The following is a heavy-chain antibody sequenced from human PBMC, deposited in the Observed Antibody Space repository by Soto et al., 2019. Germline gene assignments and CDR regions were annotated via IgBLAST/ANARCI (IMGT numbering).Heavy chain of an antibody. CDR2: ISGSGGST. J-gene: IGHJ2*01. CDR1: GFTFSSYA. Sequence: EVQLLESGGGLVQPGGSLRLSCAASGFTFSSYAMKWVRQAPGKGLEWVSVISGSGGSTYYADSVKGRFTISRDNSKNTLYLQMNTLRAEDTAVYYCAKRTTGWYFNLWGRGTLVTVSS. V-gene: IGHV3-23*01. CDR3: AKRTTGWYFNL.